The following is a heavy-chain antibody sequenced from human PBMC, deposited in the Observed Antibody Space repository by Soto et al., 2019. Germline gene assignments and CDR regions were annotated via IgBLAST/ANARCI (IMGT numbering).Heavy chain of an antibody. Sequence: GGSLRLSCAASGFTFSSYAMHWVRQAPGKGLEWVAVISYDGSNKYYADSVKGRFTISRDNSKNTLYLQMNSLRAEDTAVYYCARDLTAPASHYYYYYGMDVWGQGTTVTVSS. CDR1: GFTFSSYA. J-gene: IGHJ6*02. V-gene: IGHV3-30-3*01. CDR3: ARDLTAPASHYYYYYGMDV. CDR2: ISYDGSNK.